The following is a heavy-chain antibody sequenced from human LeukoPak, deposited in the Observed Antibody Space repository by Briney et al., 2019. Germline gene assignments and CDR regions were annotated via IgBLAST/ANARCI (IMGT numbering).Heavy chain of an antibody. V-gene: IGHV3-23*01. D-gene: IGHD2-21*02. Sequence: GGSLRLSCAASGFTFSSYAMRWVRQAPGKGLEWVSAISGSGGSTYYADSVKGRFTIPRDNSKNTLYLQMNSLRAEDTAVYYCAKDARHIVVVTATLNFDYWGQGTLVTVSS. CDR2: ISGSGGST. J-gene: IGHJ4*02. CDR1: GFTFSSYA. CDR3: AKDARHIVVVTATLNFDY.